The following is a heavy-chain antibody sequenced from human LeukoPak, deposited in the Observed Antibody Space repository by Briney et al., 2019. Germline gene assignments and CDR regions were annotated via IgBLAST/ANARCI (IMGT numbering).Heavy chain of an antibody. CDR3: AKPHGYSFTNYSDY. CDR1: GLTFSAYG. J-gene: IGHJ4*02. Sequence: PGRSLRLSCAASGLTFSAYGMHWVRQAPGKGLEWVAVVSNDGTKKDYADSVKGRFIISRDNSKNTLYLQMNSLRAEDTAVYYCAKPHGYSFTNYSDYWGQGTLVTVSS. CDR2: VSNDGTKK. D-gene: IGHD5-18*01. V-gene: IGHV3-30*18.